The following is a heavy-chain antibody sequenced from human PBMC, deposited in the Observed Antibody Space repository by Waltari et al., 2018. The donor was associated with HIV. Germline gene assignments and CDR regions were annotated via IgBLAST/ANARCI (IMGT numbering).Heavy chain of an antibody. CDR3: ASALRIVAANDY. V-gene: IGHV3-30*01. CDR2: ISYDGSNK. J-gene: IGHJ4*02. D-gene: IGHD6-13*01. Sequence: QVQLVESGGGVVQSGRSLRPSCAASGFTFSSYAMHWVRQAPGKGLEWVAVISYDGSNKYYADSVKGRFTISRDNSKNTLYLQMNSLRAEDTAVYFCASALRIVAANDYWGQGTLVTVSS. CDR1: GFTFSSYA.